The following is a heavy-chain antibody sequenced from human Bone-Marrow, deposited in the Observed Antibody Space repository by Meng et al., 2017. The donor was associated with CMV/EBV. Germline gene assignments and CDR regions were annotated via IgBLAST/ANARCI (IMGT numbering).Heavy chain of an antibody. V-gene: IGHV3-21*01. CDR2: ISSSSSYI. CDR1: GFTFSSYS. Sequence: GESLKISCAASGFTFSSYSMNWVRQAPGKGLEWVSSISSSSSYIYYADSVKGRFTISRDNAKNSLFLQMNSLRAEDTAVYYWARVAAAGRGMDVWGARTTVTVSS. D-gene: IGHD6-13*01. CDR3: ARVAAAGRGMDV. J-gene: IGHJ6*04.